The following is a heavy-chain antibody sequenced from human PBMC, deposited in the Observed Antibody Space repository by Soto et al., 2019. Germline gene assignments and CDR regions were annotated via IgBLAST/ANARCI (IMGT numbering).Heavy chain of an antibody. CDR2: ISDTGTRT. J-gene: IGHJ5*02. Sequence: QILESGVSLVQPGGSLRLSCVAAGFTFSSAAMNWVRQAPGKGLEWVSIISDTGTRTHYADSVKGRFTISRDNSKNTLYLDMNSLRAEDTAVYYCAKSLDIHYKNWFDPWGQGTLVTVSS. CDR3: AKSLDIHYKNWFDP. V-gene: IGHV3-23*01. D-gene: IGHD4-4*01. CDR1: GFTFSSAA.